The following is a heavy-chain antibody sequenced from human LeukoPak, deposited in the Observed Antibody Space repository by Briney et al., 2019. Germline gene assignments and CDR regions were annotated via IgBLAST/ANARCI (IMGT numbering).Heavy chain of an antibody. V-gene: IGHV4-39*01. Sequence: PSETLSLTCTFSGGSISSSSYYWGWIRQPPGKGLEWIGSIYYSGSTYYNPSLKSRVTISVDTSKNQFSLKLSSVTAADTAVYYCARWALGNFDYWGQGTLVTVSS. CDR2: IYYSGST. J-gene: IGHJ4*02. CDR1: GGSISSSSYY. D-gene: IGHD7-27*01. CDR3: ARWALGNFDY.